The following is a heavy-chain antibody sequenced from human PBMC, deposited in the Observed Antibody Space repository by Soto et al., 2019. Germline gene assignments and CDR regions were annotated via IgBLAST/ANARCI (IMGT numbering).Heavy chain of an antibody. CDR1: GYSFTSYW. J-gene: IGHJ6*02. CDR3: ARVGCSGGSCYPYYYYGMDV. CDR2: IYPGDSDT. V-gene: IGHV5-51*01. Sequence: GESLKISCKGSGYSFTSYWIGWVRQMPGKGLEWMGIIYPGDSDTRYSPSFQGQVTISADKSISTAYLQWGSLKASDTAMYYCARVGCSGGSCYPYYYYGMDVWGQGTTVTVSS. D-gene: IGHD2-15*01.